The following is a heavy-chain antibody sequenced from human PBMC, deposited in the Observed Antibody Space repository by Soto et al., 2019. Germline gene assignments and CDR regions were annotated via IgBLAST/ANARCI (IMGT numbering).Heavy chain of an antibody. CDR2: IYYSGST. J-gene: IGHJ5*02. CDR3: ARAKAPLYSSSWYWFDP. CDR1: GGSISSYY. D-gene: IGHD6-13*01. V-gene: IGHV4-59*08. Sequence: QVQLQVSGPGLGKPSETLSLTCTVSGGSISSYYWSWIRQPPGKGLEWIGYIYYSGSTNYNPSLTSRVTISVDTAKNQFSLKLSSVTAADTAVYYCARAKAPLYSSSWYWFDPWGQGTLVTVSS.